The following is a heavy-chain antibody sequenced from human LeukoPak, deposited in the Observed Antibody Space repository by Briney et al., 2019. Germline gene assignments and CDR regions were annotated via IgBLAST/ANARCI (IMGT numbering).Heavy chain of an antibody. CDR2: ISGSGDNT. V-gene: IGHV3-23*01. CDR3: ARLGIVLISPIDY. D-gene: IGHD3-22*01. Sequence: PGGSLRLSCGTSGFTFRRYAMTWVRQAPGKGLEWVSGISGSGDNTYYADSVKGRFTISGDNSKNTLYLQMNSLRAEDTAVYFCARLGIVLISPIDYWGQGTLVTVSS. CDR1: GFTFRRYA. J-gene: IGHJ4*02.